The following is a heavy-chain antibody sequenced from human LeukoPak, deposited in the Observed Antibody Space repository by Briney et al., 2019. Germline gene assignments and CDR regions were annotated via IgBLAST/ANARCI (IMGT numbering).Heavy chain of an antibody. J-gene: IGHJ3*02. CDR3: ARDYCGGGSCYLGAFDI. Sequence: ASVKVSCKASGYTFTGYYMHWVRQAPGQGLEWMGWINPNSGGRSYAQKFQGRVTMTRDTSISTAYVELRRLRCDDTAVYYCARDYCGGGSCYLGAFDIWGQGTMVTVSS. D-gene: IGHD2-15*01. CDR2: INPNSGGR. CDR1: GYTFTGYY. V-gene: IGHV1-2*02.